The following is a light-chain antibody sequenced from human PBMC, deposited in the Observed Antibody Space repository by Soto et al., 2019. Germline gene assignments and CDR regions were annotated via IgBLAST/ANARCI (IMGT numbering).Light chain of an antibody. V-gene: IGLV2-14*01. Sequence: QSALTQPASVSGSPGQSITISCTGTSSDVGGYDYVSWYQQHPGKAPKLMIYEVTNRPSGVSNRFSGSKSGNTASLTISGRQAEDEADYYYSSYTSSSALYVFGTGTKLTVL. CDR1: SSDVGGYDY. CDR3: SSYTSSSALYV. CDR2: EVT. J-gene: IGLJ1*01.